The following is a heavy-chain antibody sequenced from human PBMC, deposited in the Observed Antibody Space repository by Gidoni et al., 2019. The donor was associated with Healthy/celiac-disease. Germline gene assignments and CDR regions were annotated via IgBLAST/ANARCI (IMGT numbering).Heavy chain of an antibody. CDR1: GFTFSSYA. Sequence: QVQLVESGGGVVQPGRSLRLSCAASGFTFSSYAMHWVRQAPGKGLEWVAVISYDGSNKYYADSVKGRFTISRDNSKNTLYLQMNSLRAEDTAVYYCAREDAYYYDMGGFDYWGQGTLVTVSS. J-gene: IGHJ4*02. CDR2: ISYDGSNK. CDR3: AREDAYYYDMGGFDY. D-gene: IGHD3-22*01. V-gene: IGHV3-30-3*01.